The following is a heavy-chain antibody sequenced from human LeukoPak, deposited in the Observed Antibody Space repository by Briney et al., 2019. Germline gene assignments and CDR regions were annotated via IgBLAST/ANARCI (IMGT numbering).Heavy chain of an antibody. Sequence: GRSLRLSCAASGFTFSTFAMHWVRQAPGKGLEWVALISYDGSNIYYSDSVKGRFTISRDNSKNTLYLQMNSLRAEDTAVYYCVRGEDWLFPAVQNYGMDVWGQGTTVTVSS. CDR3: VRGEDWLFPAVQNYGMDV. V-gene: IGHV3-30*14. CDR1: GFTFSTFA. D-gene: IGHD3/OR15-3a*01. J-gene: IGHJ6*02. CDR2: ISYDGSNI.